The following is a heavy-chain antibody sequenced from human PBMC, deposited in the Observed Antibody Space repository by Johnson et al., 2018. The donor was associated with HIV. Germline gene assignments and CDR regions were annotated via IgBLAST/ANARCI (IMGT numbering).Heavy chain of an antibody. V-gene: IGHV3-7*05. Sequence: VQLVESGGGLVQPGGSLRLSCAASGFTFGTYWMSWVRQAPGKGLEWVTNIKEDGSEKYYVDSVRGRFTISRDNSKKTLYLQMNSLRAEDTAVYYCAREGDMIVVVAAFDIWGQGTMVIVSS. D-gene: IGHD3-22*01. J-gene: IGHJ3*02. CDR2: IKEDGSEK. CDR1: GFTFGTYW. CDR3: AREGDMIVVVAAFDI.